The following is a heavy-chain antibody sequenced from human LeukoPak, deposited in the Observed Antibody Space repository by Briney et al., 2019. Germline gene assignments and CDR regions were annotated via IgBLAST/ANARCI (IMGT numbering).Heavy chain of an antibody. CDR1: GGSFSGYY. V-gene: IGHV4-34*01. Sequence: SETLSLTCAVYGGSFSGYYWSWIRQPPGKGLEWIGGINHSGSTNYNPSLKSRVTISVDTSKNQFSLKLSSVTAADTAVYYCARGLSARWLPYYYYGMDVWGQGTTVTVSS. J-gene: IGHJ6*02. D-gene: IGHD5-24*01. CDR2: INHSGST. CDR3: ARGLSARWLPYYYYGMDV.